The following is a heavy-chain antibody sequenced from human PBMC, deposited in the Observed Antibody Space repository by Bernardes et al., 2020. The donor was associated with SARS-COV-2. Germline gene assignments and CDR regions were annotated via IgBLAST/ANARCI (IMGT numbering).Heavy chain of an antibody. V-gene: IGHV3-64D*09. Sequence: GGSLRLSCSASGFTFSSYAMHWVRQAPGKGLEYVSAISSNGGSTYYADSVKGRFTISRDNSKNTLYLQMSSLRAEDTAVYYCVKELVVPAANGDYWGQGTLVTVSS. CDR2: ISSNGGST. D-gene: IGHD2-2*01. J-gene: IGHJ4*02. CDR3: VKELVVPAANGDY. CDR1: GFTFSSYA.